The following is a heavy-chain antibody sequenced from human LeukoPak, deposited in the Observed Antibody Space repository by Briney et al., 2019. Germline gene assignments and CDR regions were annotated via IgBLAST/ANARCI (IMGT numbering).Heavy chain of an antibody. J-gene: IGHJ4*02. CDR1: GFTFSSYA. V-gene: IGHV3-23*01. CDR2: ISVSGGST. Sequence: GGSLRLSCGASGFTFSSYAMSWVRQAPGKGLEWVSAISVSGGSTYYADSVKGRFTISRDNSRNTLYLQMSSLRAEDTAVYYCAKAADYSSIWYSPSPWGQGTLVTVSS. D-gene: IGHD6-13*01. CDR3: AKAADYSSIWYSPSP.